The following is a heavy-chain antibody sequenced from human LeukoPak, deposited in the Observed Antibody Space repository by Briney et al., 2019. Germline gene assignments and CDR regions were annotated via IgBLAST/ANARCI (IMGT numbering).Heavy chain of an antibody. CDR1: GFTFSTYC. J-gene: IGHJ4*02. CDR2: IGISGVTT. CDR3: VKEGDYGYYFDY. V-gene: IGHV3-23*01. D-gene: IGHD3-16*01. Sequence: GGSLRLSCAASGFTFSTYCMSWVRQAPGKGLEWVSGIGISGVTTYYADSVKGRFTISRDDSKNTLYLRMSSLRAEDTAVYYCVKEGDYGYYFDYWGQGTLVTVSS.